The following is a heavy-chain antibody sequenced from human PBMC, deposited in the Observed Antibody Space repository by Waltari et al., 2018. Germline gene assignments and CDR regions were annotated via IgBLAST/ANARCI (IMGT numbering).Heavy chain of an antibody. Sequence: QVQLQESGPGLVKPSETLSLTCTVSGYSISSGYYWGWIRQPPGKGLEWIGSIYHSGSTYYNPSLKSRGTISVDTSKNQFSLKLSSVTAADTAVYYCARDLWFRELRLNPNWFDPWGQGTLVTVSS. CDR2: IYHSGST. J-gene: IGHJ5*02. CDR3: ARDLWFRELRLNPNWFDP. CDR1: GYSISSGYY. V-gene: IGHV4-38-2*02. D-gene: IGHD3-10*01.